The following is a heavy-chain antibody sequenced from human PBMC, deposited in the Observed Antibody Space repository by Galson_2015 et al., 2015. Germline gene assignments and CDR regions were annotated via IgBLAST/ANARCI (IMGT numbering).Heavy chain of an antibody. V-gene: IGHV1-46*01. CDR2: INPSGGST. J-gene: IGHJ2*01. Sequence: QSGAEVKKPGESLKVSCKASGYTFTSYYMHWVRQAPGQGLGWMGIINPSGGSTSYAQKFQGRVTMTRDTSTSTVYMELSSLRSEDTAVYYCARVGTEPNPLYWYFDLWGRGTLVTVSS. CDR1: GYTFTSYY. CDR3: ARVGTEPNPLYWYFDL. D-gene: IGHD1-1*01.